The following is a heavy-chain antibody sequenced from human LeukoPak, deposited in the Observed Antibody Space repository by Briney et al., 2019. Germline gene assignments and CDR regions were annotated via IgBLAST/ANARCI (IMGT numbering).Heavy chain of an antibody. CDR3: AIDWGETSGSYYGNYYYYYMDV. V-gene: IGHV3-48*01. D-gene: IGHD3-10*01. CDR2: ISSSSSTI. CDR1: GFTFSSYE. Sequence: GGSLRLSCAASGFTFSSYEMNWVRQAPGKGLEWVSYISSSSSTIYYADSVKGRFTISRDNAKNSLYLQMNSLRAEDTAVYYCAIDWGETSGSYYGNYYYYYMDVWGKGTTVTVSS. J-gene: IGHJ6*03.